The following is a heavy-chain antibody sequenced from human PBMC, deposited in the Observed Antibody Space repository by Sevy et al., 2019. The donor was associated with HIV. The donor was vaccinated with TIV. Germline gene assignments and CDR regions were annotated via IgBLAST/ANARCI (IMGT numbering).Heavy chain of an antibody. CDR3: ATLQMTTVTSYDY. CDR1: GYTLTELC. Sequence: ASVKVSCKVSGYTLTELCMHWVRQAPGEGLEWMGGFDPEDRETIYAQKFQGRVTMTEDTSTDTAYMELSSLRSEDTAVYYCATLQMTTVTSYDYWGQGTLVTVSS. V-gene: IGHV1-24*01. D-gene: IGHD4-17*01. J-gene: IGHJ4*02. CDR2: FDPEDRET.